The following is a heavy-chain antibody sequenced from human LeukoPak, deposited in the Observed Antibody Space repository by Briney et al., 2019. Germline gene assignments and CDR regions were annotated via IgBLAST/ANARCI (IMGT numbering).Heavy chain of an antibody. CDR1: RFTFSNYA. D-gene: IGHD3-9*01. CDR3: ARDDDILTGYYQLDY. J-gene: IGHJ4*02. V-gene: IGHV3-23*01. Sequence: GGSLRLSCAASRFTFSNYAMSWVRQAPGKGLEWVSAINDDGGSTYYADSVKGRFTISRDNSKNTLYLQMNSLRAEDTAVYYCARDDDILTGYYQLDYWGQGTLVTVSS. CDR2: INDDGGST.